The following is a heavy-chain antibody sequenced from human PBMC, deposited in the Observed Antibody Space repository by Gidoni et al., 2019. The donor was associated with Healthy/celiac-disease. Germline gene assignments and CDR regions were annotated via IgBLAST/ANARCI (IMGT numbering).Heavy chain of an antibody. CDR3: AKDGGIAVAAFDY. J-gene: IGHJ4*02. D-gene: IGHD6-19*01. CDR2: ISWNSGSI. CDR1: GFTFDDYA. V-gene: IGHV3-9*01. Sequence: EVQLVESGGGLVQPGRSLRLSCAASGFTFDDYAMHWVRQAPGKGLEWVSGISWNSGSIGYADSVKGRFTISRDNAKNSLYLQMNSLRAEDTALYYCAKDGGIAVAAFDYWGQGTLVTVSS.